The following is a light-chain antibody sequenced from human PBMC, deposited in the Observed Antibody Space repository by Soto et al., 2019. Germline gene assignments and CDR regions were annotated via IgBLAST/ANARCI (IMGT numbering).Light chain of an antibody. CDR3: SSYTSISTYV. V-gene: IGLV2-14*01. J-gene: IGLJ1*01. Sequence: QSALTQPASVSGSPGQSITISCTGTRSDVGGYNFVSWYQQHPDKAPKLMIYDVTNRPSGVSNRFSGSKSGNTASLTISGLQAEDEAEYYCSSYTSISTYVFGTGTKVTVL. CDR2: DVT. CDR1: RSDVGGYNF.